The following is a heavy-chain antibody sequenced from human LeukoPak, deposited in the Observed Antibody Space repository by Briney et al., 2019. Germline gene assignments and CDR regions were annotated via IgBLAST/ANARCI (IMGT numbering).Heavy chain of an antibody. CDR1: GFSVNGNY. J-gene: IGHJ4*02. Sequence: GGSLRLPCAASGFSVNGNYWHWVRQAPGEAPQWISIIYNDGKTRYADSVRGRFTFSRDNSKNTLYLQMDSLRAEDTAVYYCAGGDYPLSYWGQGSLVTVSS. CDR2: IYNDGKT. D-gene: IGHD4-17*01. V-gene: IGHV3-66*01. CDR3: AGGDYPLSY.